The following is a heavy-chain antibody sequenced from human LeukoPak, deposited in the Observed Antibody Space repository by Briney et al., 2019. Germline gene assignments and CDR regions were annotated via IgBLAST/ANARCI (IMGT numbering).Heavy chain of an antibody. CDR3: ARGVPGY. J-gene: IGHJ4*02. CDR1: GGSFSGYY. CDR2: INHSGST. Sequence: PSETLSLTCAVYGGSFSGYYWSWIRQPPGKGLEWIGEINHSGSTNYNPSLKSRVTISVDTSKNQFSLKLSSVTAAATAVYYCARGVPGYWGQGMLVTVSS. V-gene: IGHV4-34*01.